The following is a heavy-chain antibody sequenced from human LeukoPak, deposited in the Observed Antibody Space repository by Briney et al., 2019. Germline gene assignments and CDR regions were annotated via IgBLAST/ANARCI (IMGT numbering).Heavy chain of an antibody. Sequence: GGSLRLSCAASGFTFSSYWMHRVRQAPGKGLVWVSRINSDGSSTSYADSVKGRFTISRDNAKNTLYLQMNSLRAEDTAVYYCASSVYYGSGSLDYWGQGTLVTVSS. CDR3: ASSVYYGSGSLDY. J-gene: IGHJ4*02. CDR1: GFTFSSYW. CDR2: INSDGSST. V-gene: IGHV3-74*01. D-gene: IGHD3-10*01.